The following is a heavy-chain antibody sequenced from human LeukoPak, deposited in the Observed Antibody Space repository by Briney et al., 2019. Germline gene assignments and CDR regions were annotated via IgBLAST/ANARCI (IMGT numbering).Heavy chain of an antibody. D-gene: IGHD3-22*01. J-gene: IGHJ4*02. CDR1: GGSFSGYY. CDR3: ARGSSGYYALYYFDY. Sequence: SETLSLTCAVYGGSFSGYYWSWIRQPPGKGLEWIGEINHSGSTNYNPSLKSRVTISVDTSKNQFSLKLSSVTAADTAVYYCARGSSGYYALYYFDYWGQGTLVTVSS. V-gene: IGHV4-34*01. CDR2: INHSGST.